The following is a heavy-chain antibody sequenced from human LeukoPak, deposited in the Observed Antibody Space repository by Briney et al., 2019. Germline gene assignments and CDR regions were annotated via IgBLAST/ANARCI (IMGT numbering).Heavy chain of an antibody. D-gene: IGHD1-26*01. Sequence: GESLKISLKGSGYSFTSYWIGWVRQMPGKGLEWMGIIYPGDSDTRYSPSFQGQATISADKSISTDYLQLSSLKASDTAMYYCARSSSPSGSYFDYWGQGTLVTVSS. V-gene: IGHV5-51*01. J-gene: IGHJ4*02. CDR2: IYPGDSDT. CDR1: GYSFTSYW. CDR3: ARSSSPSGSYFDY.